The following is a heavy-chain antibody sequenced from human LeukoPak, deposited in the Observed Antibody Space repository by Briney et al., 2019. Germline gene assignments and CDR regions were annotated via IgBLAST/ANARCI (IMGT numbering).Heavy chain of an antibody. CDR3: ASWEAAAALSHYNWFDP. Sequence: AGGSLRLSCAASGFTFSSYAMSWVRQAPGKGLEWVSSITSSSSYIYYADSVKGRFTISRDNAKNSLYLQMNSLRAEDTAVYYCASWEAAAALSHYNWFDPWGQGTLVTVSS. V-gene: IGHV3-21*01. D-gene: IGHD6-13*01. CDR1: GFTFSSYA. J-gene: IGHJ5*02. CDR2: ITSSSSYI.